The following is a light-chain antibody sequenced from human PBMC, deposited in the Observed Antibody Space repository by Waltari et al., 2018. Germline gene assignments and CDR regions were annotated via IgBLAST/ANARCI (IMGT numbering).Light chain of an antibody. CDR3: QQANSFPPT. J-gene: IGKJ4*01. CDR1: RGISSW. Sequence: DIKKTQSPYSVSASVGDRLTITCRASRGISSWLAWYQQKPGKAPKLLIYSASSLQSGVPSRFSGSGSGTDFTLTISSLQPEDFATYYCQQANSFPPTFGGGTKVEVK. V-gene: IGKV1-12*01. CDR2: SAS.